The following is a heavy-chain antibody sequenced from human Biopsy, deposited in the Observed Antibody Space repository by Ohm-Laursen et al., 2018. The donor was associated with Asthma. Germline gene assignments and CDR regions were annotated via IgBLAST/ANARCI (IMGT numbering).Heavy chain of an antibody. CDR1: GYTFTSYA. CDR3: ARTYYDFLTGQVNDAFDI. D-gene: IGHD3-9*01. V-gene: IGHV1-3*01. J-gene: IGHJ3*02. CDR2: TNAGNGNT. Sequence: SVKVSCKASGYTFTSYAIHWVRQAPGQRLEWMGWTNAGNGNTKYSQKFQGRVTITRDTSASTAYMELSSLRSEDTAVHYCARTYYDFLTGQVNDAFDIWGQGTMVTVSS.